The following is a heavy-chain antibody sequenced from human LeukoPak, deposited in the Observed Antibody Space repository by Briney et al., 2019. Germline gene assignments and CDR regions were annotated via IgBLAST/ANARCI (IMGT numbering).Heavy chain of an antibody. CDR2: IYYSGST. V-gene: IGHV4-39*01. CDR3: ARRVGEVRGVILGYFDL. CDR1: GGSISTSSYY. Sequence: SETLSLTCTVSGGSISTSSYYWGWVRQPPGKGLEWIGSIYYSGSTYYNPSLKSRVTISVDTSKNQFSLKLSSVTAADTAVYYCARRVGEVRGVILGYFDLWGRGTLVTVSS. J-gene: IGHJ2*01. D-gene: IGHD3-10*01.